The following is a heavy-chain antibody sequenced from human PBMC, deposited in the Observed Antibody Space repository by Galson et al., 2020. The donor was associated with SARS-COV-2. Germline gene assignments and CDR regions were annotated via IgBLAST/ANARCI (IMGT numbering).Heavy chain of an antibody. CDR3: ARGHTILGNVKPWFEP. CDR1: GYTLSDYW. CDR2: IYPGDSDT. V-gene: IGHV5-51*01. Sequence: TGGSLRLSCKASGYTLSDYWIGWVRQLPGKGLEWMGIIYPGDSDTKYSSSFQGQVTMSVDKSVNTAYLQWHSLKASDTAMYYCARGHTILGNVKPWFEPWGRGTLVTVSS. J-gene: IGHJ5*02. D-gene: IGHD1-26*01.